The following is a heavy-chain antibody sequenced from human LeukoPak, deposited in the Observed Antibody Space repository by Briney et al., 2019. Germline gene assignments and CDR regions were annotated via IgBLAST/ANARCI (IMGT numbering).Heavy chain of an antibody. CDR3: ARGHYSSGWYSVYWFDP. V-gene: IGHV4-34*01. Sequence: SETLSLTCAVYGGSFSGYYWSWIRQPPGNGLEWIGEINHSGSTNYNPSLKSRVTIPVDTSKNQFSLKLSSVTAADTAVYYCARGHYSSGWYSVYWFDPWGQGTLVTVSS. CDR2: INHSGST. CDR1: GGSFSGYY. J-gene: IGHJ5*02. D-gene: IGHD6-19*01.